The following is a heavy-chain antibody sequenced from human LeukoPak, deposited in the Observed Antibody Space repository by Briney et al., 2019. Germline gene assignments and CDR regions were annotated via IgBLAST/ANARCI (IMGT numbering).Heavy chain of an antibody. D-gene: IGHD3-3*01. CDR3: ARAVDFWSGYAQPNWFAP. V-gene: IGHV3-23*01. CDR2: ICTSDGST. Sequence: PGGSLRLSCAPSGFSFSNSAMGLVRQAPGEGLEWVSAICTSDGSTYYADAVKGRFTISRDNSKNTLYLQMNRLRGEDTAVYYCARAVDFWSGYAQPNWFAPWGQGTLVTVSS. J-gene: IGHJ5*02. CDR1: GFSFSNSA.